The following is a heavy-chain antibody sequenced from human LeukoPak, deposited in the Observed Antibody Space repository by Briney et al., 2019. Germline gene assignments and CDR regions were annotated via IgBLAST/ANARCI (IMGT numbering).Heavy chain of an antibody. CDR1: GFTFSSYA. CDR2: ISGSGGST. V-gene: IGHV3-23*01. J-gene: IGHJ5*02. CDR3: AKASRSVLIWFGEFGA. Sequence: GGSLRLSCAASGFTFSSYAMSWVRQAPGKGLEWVSAISGSGGSTYYADSVKGRFTISRDNSKNTLYLQMNSLRAEDTAVYYCAKASRSVLIWFGEFGAWGQGTLVTVSS. D-gene: IGHD3-10*01.